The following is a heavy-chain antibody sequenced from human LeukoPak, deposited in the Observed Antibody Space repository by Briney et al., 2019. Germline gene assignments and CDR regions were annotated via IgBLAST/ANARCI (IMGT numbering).Heavy chain of an antibody. Sequence: SETLSLTCAVSGGSISSGGYSWSWIRQPPGKGLEWIGYIYHSGSTYYNPSLKSRVTISVDRSKNQFSLKLSSVTAADTAVYYCARAGGYSSSWYSNFAPRPDYFDSWGQGTLVTVSS. CDR2: IYHSGST. D-gene: IGHD6-13*01. V-gene: IGHV4-30-2*01. CDR1: GGSISSGGYS. J-gene: IGHJ4*02. CDR3: ARAGGYSSSWYSNFAPRPDYFDS.